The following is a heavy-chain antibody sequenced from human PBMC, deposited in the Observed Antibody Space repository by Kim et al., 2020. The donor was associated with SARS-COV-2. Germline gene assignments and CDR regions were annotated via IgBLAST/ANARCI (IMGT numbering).Heavy chain of an antibody. V-gene: IGHV1-69*04. CDR3: ARALPLSYYGSGSYFFDY. CDR1: VGTFSSYA. Sequence: SVKVSCKASVGTFSSYAISWVRQAPGQGLEWMGRIIPILGIANYAQKFQGRVTITADKSTSTAYMELSSLRSEDTAVYYCARALPLSYYGSGSYFFDYWGQGTLVTVSS. CDR2: IIPILGIA. J-gene: IGHJ4*02. D-gene: IGHD3-10*01.